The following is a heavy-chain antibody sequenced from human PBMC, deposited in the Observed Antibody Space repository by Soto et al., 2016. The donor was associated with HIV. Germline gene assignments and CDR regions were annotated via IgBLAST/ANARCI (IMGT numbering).Heavy chain of an antibody. Sequence: QVHLQQWGAGLLKPSETLSLTCAVYGGSFSDYFWTWIRQPPGKGLEWIGEINHSGSTNYNPSLKSRAHISVDTSKKQFSLKLTSVTAADTAVYYCARVYGEYEAGFDYWGQGILVTVSS. CDR2: INHSGST. CDR3: ARVYGEYEAGFDY. D-gene: IGHD4-17*01. CDR1: GGSFSDYF. J-gene: IGHJ4*02. V-gene: IGHV4-34*01.